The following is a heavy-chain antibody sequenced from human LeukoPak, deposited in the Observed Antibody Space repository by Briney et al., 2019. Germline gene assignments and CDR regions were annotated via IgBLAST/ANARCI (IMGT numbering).Heavy chain of an antibody. CDR2: IYHSGST. J-gene: IGHJ2*01. CDR1: GGSISSYY. Sequence: KTSETLSLTCTVSGGSISSYYWSWIRQPPGKGLEWIGYIYHSGSTYYNPSLKSRVTISVDRSKNQFSLKLSSVTAADTAVYYCARATYSSSWYSFWYFDLWGRGTLVTVSS. CDR3: ARATYSSSWYSFWYFDL. D-gene: IGHD6-13*01. V-gene: IGHV4-59*12.